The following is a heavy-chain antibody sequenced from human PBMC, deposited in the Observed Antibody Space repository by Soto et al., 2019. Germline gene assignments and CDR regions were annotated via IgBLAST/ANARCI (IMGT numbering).Heavy chain of an antibody. CDR2: INHSGST. Sequence: SETLSLTCAVYGGSFSGYYGSWIRQPPGKGLEWVGEINHSGSTNYNPSLKSRVTISVDTSKNQFSLKLSSVTAADTAVYYCARARSGRGRRMYYDILTGYYYYFDYWGQGTLVT. CDR1: GGSFSGYY. J-gene: IGHJ4*02. D-gene: IGHD3-9*01. CDR3: ARARSGRGRRMYYDILTGYYYYFDY. V-gene: IGHV4-34*01.